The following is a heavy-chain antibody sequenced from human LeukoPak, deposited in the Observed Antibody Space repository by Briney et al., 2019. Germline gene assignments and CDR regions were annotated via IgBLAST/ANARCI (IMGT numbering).Heavy chain of an antibody. V-gene: IGHV5-51*01. CDR1: GYSFTSYW. Sequence: HGESLKISCKGSGYSFTSYWIGWVRQMPGKGLEWMGIIYPGDSDTRYSPSFQGQVTISADKSISTAYLQWSSLKASDTAMYYCARLSAGIVATIGGVLFDYWGQGTLVTVSS. CDR2: IYPGDSDT. CDR3: ARLSAGIVATIGGVLFDY. D-gene: IGHD5-12*01. J-gene: IGHJ4*02.